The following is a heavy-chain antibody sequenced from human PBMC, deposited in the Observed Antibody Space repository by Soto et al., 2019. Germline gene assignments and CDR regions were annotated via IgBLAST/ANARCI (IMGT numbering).Heavy chain of an antibody. Sequence: QLQLQESGPGLVKPSETLSLTCTVSGGSISSSGYFWVWIRQPPGKALEWIGSVSSSGNTYYNPSLQSRVTISLDTSQNQFSLKLNSVTAADTAVYSCARRGKAAARHFDYWGQGILVTVSS. V-gene: IGHV4-39*01. CDR2: VSSSGNT. J-gene: IGHJ4*02. CDR3: ARRGKAAARHFDY. D-gene: IGHD6-13*01. CDR1: GGSISSSGYF.